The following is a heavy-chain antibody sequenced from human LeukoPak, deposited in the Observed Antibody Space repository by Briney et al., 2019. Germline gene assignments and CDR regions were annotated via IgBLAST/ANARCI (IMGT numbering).Heavy chain of an antibody. CDR2: ISSSSYI. CDR1: GFTFSSYS. D-gene: IGHD6-6*01. V-gene: IGHV3-21*01. CDR3: MTSSSHDYYYYMDV. J-gene: IGHJ6*03. Sequence: GGSLRLSCAASGFTFSSYSMNWVRQAPGKGLEWVSSISSSSYIYYADSVKGRFTISRDNAKNSLYLQMNSLRAEDTAVYYCMTSSSHDYYYYMDVWGKGTTVTVSS.